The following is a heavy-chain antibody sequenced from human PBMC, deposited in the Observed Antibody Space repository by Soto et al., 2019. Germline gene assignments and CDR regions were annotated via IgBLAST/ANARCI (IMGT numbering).Heavy chain of an antibody. CDR1: GFRFSSYS. D-gene: IGHD3-22*01. Sequence: QSGRSLRLSCADSGFRFSSYSMSWVRQTPGKGLEWVAAITATGDRTYYADSVTGRFTISRDNSKKTHYLQMTSLRAEDTAMYYCATMNGYFEYWGQGTPVTVS. CDR3: ATMNGYFEY. CDR2: ITATGDRT. V-gene: IGHV3-23*01. J-gene: IGHJ4*02.